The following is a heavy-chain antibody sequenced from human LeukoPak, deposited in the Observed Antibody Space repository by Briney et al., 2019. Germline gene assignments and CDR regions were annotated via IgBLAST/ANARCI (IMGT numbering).Heavy chain of an antibody. CDR1: GYSISSGYY. J-gene: IGHJ4*02. V-gene: IGHV4-38-2*01. CDR2: IFHSGST. D-gene: IGHD2-15*01. CDR3: ARGRVAYSAYYFDY. Sequence: SETLSLTCAVSGYSISSGYYWGWIRQPPGKGLEWIGSIFHSGSTYYNPSLKSRVTMSVDTSKNQFSLKLTSVTAADTAVYYCARGRVAYSAYYFDYWGRGTLVTVSS.